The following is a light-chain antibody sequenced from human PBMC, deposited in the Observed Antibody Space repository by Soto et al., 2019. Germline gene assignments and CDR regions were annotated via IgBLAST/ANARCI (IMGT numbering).Light chain of an antibody. CDR1: SSDVGGYNY. V-gene: IGLV2-14*01. Sequence: QSVLTQPASVSGSPGQSITISCTGTSSDVGGYNYVSWYQQHPGKAPKLMIYEVSNRPSGVSNRFSGSKSGNTASLTISGLQAEDEADDYCSSYTSSSTLEVFGTGTKLTVL. CDR2: EVS. J-gene: IGLJ1*01. CDR3: SSYTSSSTLEV.